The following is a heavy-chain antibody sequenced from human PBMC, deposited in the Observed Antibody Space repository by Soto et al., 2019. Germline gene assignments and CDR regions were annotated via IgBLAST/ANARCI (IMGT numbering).Heavy chain of an antibody. J-gene: IGHJ3*02. CDR2: IWYDGSNK. CDR3: ARSMTTVTPPWAFDI. CDR1: GFTFSSYG. D-gene: IGHD4-17*01. V-gene: IGHV3-33*01. Sequence: QVQLVESGGGVVQPGRSLRLSCAASGFTFSSYGMHWVRQAPGKGLEWVAVIWYDGSNKYYADSVKGRFTISRDNSKNPLYLQMNSLRAEDTAVYYCARSMTTVTPPWAFDIWGQGTMVTVSS.